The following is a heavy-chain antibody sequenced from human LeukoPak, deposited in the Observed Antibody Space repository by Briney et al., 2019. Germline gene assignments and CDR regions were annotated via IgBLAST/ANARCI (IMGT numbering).Heavy chain of an antibody. J-gene: IGHJ5*02. CDR1: GFTFSSHA. V-gene: IGHV3-23*01. Sequence: GGSLRLSCAACGFTFSSHAMAGVRQAPGKGLEWVSTISGSNGYTYYADSVKGRFTISRENSKNTLYLQMNSLRAEDTAIYYCARESPVTATGRSWFDPWGQGTLVTVSS. CDR3: ARESPVTATGRSWFDP. D-gene: IGHD6-13*01. CDR2: ISGSNGYT.